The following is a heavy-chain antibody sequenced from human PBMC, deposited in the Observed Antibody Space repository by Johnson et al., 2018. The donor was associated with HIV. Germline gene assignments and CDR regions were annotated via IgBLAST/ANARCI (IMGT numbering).Heavy chain of an antibody. CDR2: ISWNSANI. CDR1: GFTFDDYA. CDR3: TKDAHMVTPQRAFDI. Sequence: VQLVESGGGLVQPGRSLRLSCAASGFTFDDYAMHWVRQAPGKGLEWVSGISWNSANIGSAGSVNGRFTISRDNTKNSRYLQMNSLRPEDTALYYCTKDAHMVTPQRAFDIWGQGTTVTVSS. V-gene: IGHV3-9*01. D-gene: IGHD5-18*01. J-gene: IGHJ3*02.